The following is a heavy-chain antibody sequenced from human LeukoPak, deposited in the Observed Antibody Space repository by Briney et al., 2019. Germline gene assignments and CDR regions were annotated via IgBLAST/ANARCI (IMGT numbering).Heavy chain of an antibody. D-gene: IGHD2-2*01. J-gene: IGHJ4*02. Sequence: GRSLRLSCAASGFTFSSYAMHWVRQAPGKGLEWVAVISYDGSNKYYADSVKGRFTISRDNSKNTLYLQMNSLRAEDTAVYYCARDSSDIVVVPAAPSRYWGQGTLVTVSS. CDR2: ISYDGSNK. CDR1: GFTFSSYA. V-gene: IGHV3-30*04. CDR3: ARDSSDIVVVPAAPSRY.